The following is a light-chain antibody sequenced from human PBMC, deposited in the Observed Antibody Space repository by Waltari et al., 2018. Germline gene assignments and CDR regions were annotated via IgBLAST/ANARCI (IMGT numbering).Light chain of an antibody. V-gene: IGLV2-23*02. Sequence: QSALTQPASVSGSPGQSITISCTGSSSDVGTYNLVSWYQQYPGNAPNLMIYEVTKRPPGVSYRFSGSKSGNTASLTISGLQAEDEADYYCCSYAGSTTFVVFGGGTNLAVL. CDR1: SSDVGTYNL. CDR3: CSYAGSTTFVV. CDR2: EVT. J-gene: IGLJ2*01.